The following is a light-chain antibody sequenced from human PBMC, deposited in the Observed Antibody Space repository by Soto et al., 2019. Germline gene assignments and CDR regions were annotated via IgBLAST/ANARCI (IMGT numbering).Light chain of an antibody. CDR2: DNN. CDR3: GTWDSSLSAVV. J-gene: IGLJ2*01. Sequence: QSVLTQPPSVSAAPGQRVTISCSGSSSNIGNNYVSWYQQLPGTAPKLLIYDNNKRPSGIPDRFSGSKSGTSATLGITGLQTGDEADYYCGTWDSSLSAVVFGGGTMLTGL. V-gene: IGLV1-51*01. CDR1: SSNIGNNY.